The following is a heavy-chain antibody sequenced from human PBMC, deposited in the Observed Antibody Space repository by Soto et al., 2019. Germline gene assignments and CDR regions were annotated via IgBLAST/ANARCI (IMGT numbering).Heavy chain of an antibody. CDR3: ARETIGYCSGGSCYPYYYYYGMDV. CDR1: GFTFSSYW. V-gene: IGHV3-74*01. CDR2: INSDVSST. D-gene: IGHD2-15*01. Sequence: EVQLVESGGGLVQPGGSLRLSCAASGFTFSSYWMHWVRQAPGKGLVWVSRINSDVSSTSYADSVKGRFTISRDNAKNTLYLQMNSLRAGDTAVYYCARETIGYCSGGSCYPYYYYYGMDVWGQGTTVTVSS. J-gene: IGHJ6*02.